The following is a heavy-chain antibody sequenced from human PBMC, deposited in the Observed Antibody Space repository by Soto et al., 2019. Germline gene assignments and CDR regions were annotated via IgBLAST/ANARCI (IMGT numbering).Heavy chain of an antibody. CDR1: GFTFSTYA. CDR2: ISYDGSVR. D-gene: IGHD6-19*01. V-gene: IGHV3-30-3*01. Sequence: QVQLVESGGGVVQPGRSLRLSCAASGFTFSTYAMHWVRQAPGKGLEWVAVISYDGSVRYYADSLKGRFTISRDNSKSTLYLQMNTLRAGETALYYCARQNSGWSYYFDYWGQGTLVTVSS. J-gene: IGHJ4*02. CDR3: ARQNSGWSYYFDY.